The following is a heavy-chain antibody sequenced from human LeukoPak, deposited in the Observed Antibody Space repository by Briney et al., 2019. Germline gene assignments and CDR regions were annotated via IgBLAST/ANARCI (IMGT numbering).Heavy chain of an antibody. CDR3: ARGEYFDWLYRSQYYFDY. J-gene: IGHJ4*02. D-gene: IGHD3-9*01. CDR1: GGSFSGYY. V-gene: IGHV4-34*01. CDR2: INHSGST. Sequence: SETLSLTCAVYGGSFSGYYWSWIRQPPGKGLEWIGEINHSGSTNYSPSLKSRVTISVDTSKNQFSLKLSSVTAADTAVYYCARGEYFDWLYRSQYYFDYWGQGALVTVSS.